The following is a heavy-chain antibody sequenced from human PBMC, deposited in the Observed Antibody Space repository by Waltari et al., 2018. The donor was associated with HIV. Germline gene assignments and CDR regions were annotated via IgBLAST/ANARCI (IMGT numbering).Heavy chain of an antibody. Sequence: QVQLVQSGAEVKKPGSSVKVSCKASGGTVSSSDISWVRQAPGQGLEWMGAIIPLFGEANYAQKFQGRLTITADESTSTAYMELSSLRSEDTAVYYCARVPDRSGYQRYAMDVWGLGTTVTVS. V-gene: IGHV1-69*01. J-gene: IGHJ6*02. CDR1: GGTVSSSD. D-gene: IGHD3-22*01. CDR3: ARVPDRSGYQRYAMDV. CDR2: IIPLFGEA.